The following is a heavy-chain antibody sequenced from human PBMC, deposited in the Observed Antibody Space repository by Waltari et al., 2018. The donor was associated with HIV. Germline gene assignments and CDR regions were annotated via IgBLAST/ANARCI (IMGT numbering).Heavy chain of an antibody. J-gene: IGHJ4*02. CDR3: AEYKSGRRVFDS. Sequence: EVQLVESGGTLVRTGGSLRPSCSGLGITLHHTLMSWVRQAPGKGLEWIGRIKSKTDGEATDYLPPVKDRFIISRNDSEAMVYLQMTGLKADDTGVYYCAEYKSGRRVFDSWGQGTQVSVSS. D-gene: IGHD3-3*01. V-gene: IGHV3-15*02. CDR1: GITLHHTL. CDR2: IKSKTDGEAT.